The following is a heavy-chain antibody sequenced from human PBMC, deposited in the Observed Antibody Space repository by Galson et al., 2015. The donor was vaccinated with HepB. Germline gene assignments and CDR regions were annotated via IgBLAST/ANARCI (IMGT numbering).Heavy chain of an antibody. CDR3: TTVDLSFGYGDEVD. CDR2: ISGSGVST. Sequence: SLRLSCAASGFTFSNYAMSWVRQAPGKGLEWVSVISGSGVSTYYADSVKGRFTISRGNSKDTLYLQMDSLETEDTAMYFCTTVDLSFGYGDEVDWGQGTLVTVSS. J-gene: IGHJ4*02. D-gene: IGHD4-17*01. V-gene: IGHV3-23*01. CDR1: GFTFSNYA.